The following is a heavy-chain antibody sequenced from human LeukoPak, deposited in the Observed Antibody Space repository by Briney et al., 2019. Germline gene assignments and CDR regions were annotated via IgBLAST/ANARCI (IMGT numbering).Heavy chain of an antibody. CDR1: GFTFRSHG. V-gene: IGHV3-33*01. CDR2: IWYDASNV. J-gene: IGHJ4*02. CDR3: ARLYYYVSGTYSRYFDY. D-gene: IGHD3-10*01. Sequence: TGGSLRLSCAASGFTFRSHGMHWVRQAPGKGLEWVAVIWYDASNVYYADSVKGRFTISRDNSKNTLYLQMNSLRAEDTAVYYCARLYYYVSGTYSRYFDYWGQGTLVTVSS.